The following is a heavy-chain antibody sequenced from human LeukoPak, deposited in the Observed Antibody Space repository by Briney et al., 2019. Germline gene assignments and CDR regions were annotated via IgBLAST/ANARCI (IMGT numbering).Heavy chain of an antibody. D-gene: IGHD4-17*01. CDR3: AKDLADGDYNYFDY. CDR1: GFTFSSFA. V-gene: IGHV3-23*01. Sequence: GGFLRLSCAASGFTFSSFAMNWVRQAPGKGLEWVSGISGSGGSTYYADSVKGRFTTSRDNSKNTLYLQMNSLRAEDTAVYYCAKDLADGDYNYFDYWGQGTLVTVSS. J-gene: IGHJ4*02. CDR2: ISGSGGST.